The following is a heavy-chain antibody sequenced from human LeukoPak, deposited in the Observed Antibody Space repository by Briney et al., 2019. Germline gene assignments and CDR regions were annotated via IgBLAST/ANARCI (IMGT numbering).Heavy chain of an antibody. D-gene: IGHD6-19*01. CDR2: INYSGST. J-gene: IGHJ4*02. Sequence: SETLSLACTVSGGSISSYYWSWIRQPPGKGLEWIGYINYSGSTNYNPSLKSRVTISVDTSRNQLSLKLTSVTAADTAVYYCARATDSNGWLFDYWGQGTLVTVSS. V-gene: IGHV4-59*01. CDR3: ARATDSNGWLFDY. CDR1: GGSISSYY.